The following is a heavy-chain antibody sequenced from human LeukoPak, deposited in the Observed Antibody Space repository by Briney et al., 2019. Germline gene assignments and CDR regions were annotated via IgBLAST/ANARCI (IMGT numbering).Heavy chain of an antibody. CDR1: GFTVSSSY. J-gene: IGHJ4*02. CDR2: IYSGGST. Sequence: GGSLRLSCAASGFTVSSSYMSWVRLAPGKGLEWVSVIYSGGSTYYADSVKGRFTISRDNSKNTLYLQMNSLRAEDTAVYYCARDTRYSNPHWGQGTLVTVSS. CDR3: ARDTRYSNPH. D-gene: IGHD4-11*01. V-gene: IGHV3-53*01.